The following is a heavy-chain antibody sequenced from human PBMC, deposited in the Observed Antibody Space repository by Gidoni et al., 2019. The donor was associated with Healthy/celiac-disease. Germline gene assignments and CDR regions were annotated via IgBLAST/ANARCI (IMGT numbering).Heavy chain of an antibody. J-gene: IGHJ5*02. CDR1: GGSFSGYY. Sequence: QVQLQQWGAGLLKPSETLSLTCAVYGGSFSGYYWSWIRQPPGKGLEWIGEINHSGSTNYNPSLKSRVTISVDTSKNQFSLKLSSVTAADTAVYYCARYDYSNFYWFDPWGQGTLVTVSS. V-gene: IGHV4-34*01. CDR2: INHSGST. CDR3: ARYDYSNFYWFDP. D-gene: IGHD4-4*01.